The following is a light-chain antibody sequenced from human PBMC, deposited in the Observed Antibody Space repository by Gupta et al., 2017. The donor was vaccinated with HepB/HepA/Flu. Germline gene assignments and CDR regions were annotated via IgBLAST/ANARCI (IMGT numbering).Light chain of an antibody. V-gene: IGLV2-23*02. CDR1: SSDVGSYNL. CDR2: EVS. Sequence: QSILTQPASVSGSPGQSITICCTCTSSDVGSYNLVSWYQQHPGKAPKLMIYEVSKRPSGVSNRFSGSKSGNTASLTISGLQAEDEADYYCCSYAGSSSLVFGGGTKLTVL. J-gene: IGLJ2*01. CDR3: CSYAGSSSLV.